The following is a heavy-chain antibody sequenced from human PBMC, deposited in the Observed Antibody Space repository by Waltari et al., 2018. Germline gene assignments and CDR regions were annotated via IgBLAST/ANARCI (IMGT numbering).Heavy chain of an antibody. CDR2: ISYDGSKK. J-gene: IGHJ4*02. D-gene: IGHD3-16*02. Sequence: QVQLVESGGGVVQPGRSLRLSCAASGFTFSSYAMHWVRRAPGKGLEWVAVISYDGSKKYYADSVKGRFTIARDNSKNTLYLQMNSLRAEDTAVYYCARAYDYVWGSYPADYWGQGTLVTVSS. CDR3: ARAYDYVWGSYPADY. CDR1: GFTFSSYA. V-gene: IGHV3-30*01.